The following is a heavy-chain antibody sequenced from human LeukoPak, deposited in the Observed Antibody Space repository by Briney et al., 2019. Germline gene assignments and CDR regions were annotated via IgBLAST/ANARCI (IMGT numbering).Heavy chain of an antibody. D-gene: IGHD2-8*01. CDR2: ISGSGGST. J-gene: IGHJ4*02. CDR1: GFMFSTYA. CDR3: AKGTLGYCTNAVCYPFDY. Sequence: PGGSLRLSCAASGFMFSTYAMSWVRQAPGKGLDWVSAISGSGGSTNYADSVKGRFTISRDNSKNTLYLQVNSLRAEDTAVYYCAKGTLGYCTNAVCYPFDYWGQGTLVTVSS. V-gene: IGHV3-23*01.